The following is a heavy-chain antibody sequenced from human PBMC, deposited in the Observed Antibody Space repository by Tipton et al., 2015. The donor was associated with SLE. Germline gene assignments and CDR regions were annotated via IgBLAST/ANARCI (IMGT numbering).Heavy chain of an antibody. CDR3: ASGRAVAGGDYFDY. V-gene: IGHV4-59*01. CDR2: IYYSGST. Sequence: TLSPTCTVSGGSISSYYWSWIRQPPGKGLEWIGYIYYSGSTNYNPSLKSRVTISVDTSKNQFSLKLSSVTAADTAVYYCASGRAVAGGDYFDYWGQGTLVTVSS. J-gene: IGHJ4*02. CDR1: GGSISSYY. D-gene: IGHD6-19*01.